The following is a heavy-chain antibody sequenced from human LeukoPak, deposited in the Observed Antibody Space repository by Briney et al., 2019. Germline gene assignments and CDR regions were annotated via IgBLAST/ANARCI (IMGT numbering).Heavy chain of an antibody. CDR1: GFTFSSYA. Sequence: QSGGSLRLSCAASGFTFSSYAMSWVRQAPGKGLEWVSAISGSGGSTKHADSVKGRFTISRDNSKNTLYLQMNSLRAEDTAVYYCAKGGGSGWYWYFDLWGRGTLVTVSS. CDR2: ISGSGGST. D-gene: IGHD6-19*01. V-gene: IGHV3-23*01. J-gene: IGHJ2*01. CDR3: AKGGGSGWYWYFDL.